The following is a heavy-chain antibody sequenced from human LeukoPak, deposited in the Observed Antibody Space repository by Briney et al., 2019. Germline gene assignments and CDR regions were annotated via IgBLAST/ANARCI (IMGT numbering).Heavy chain of an antibody. D-gene: IGHD3-3*01. CDR3: ARVRRFLELGGIDY. CDR1: GFTFTIFG. V-gene: IGHV3-48*01. CDR2: IDARSGIT. J-gene: IGHJ4*02. Sequence: HPGGSLRLSCAASGFTFTIFGLNWVRQAPGKGPEWVSYIDARSGITYYADSVQGRFTLSRDNARESVFLQMDSLRVDDTAVYYCARVRRFLELGGIDYWGQGTLVTVSS.